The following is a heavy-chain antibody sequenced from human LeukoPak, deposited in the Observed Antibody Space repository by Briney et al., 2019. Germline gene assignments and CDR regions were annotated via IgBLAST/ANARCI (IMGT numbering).Heavy chain of an antibody. CDR2: IYHSGST. D-gene: IGHD6-6*01. Sequence: SETLSLTCTVSGYSISSGYYWGWIRQPPGKGLEWIGSIYHSGSTYYNPSLKSRVTISVDTSKNQFSLKLSSVTAADTAVYYCARVLSSSSFHYYYYMDVWGKGTTVTVSS. V-gene: IGHV4-38-2*02. CDR3: ARVLSSSSFHYYYYMDV. CDR1: GYSISSGYY. J-gene: IGHJ6*03.